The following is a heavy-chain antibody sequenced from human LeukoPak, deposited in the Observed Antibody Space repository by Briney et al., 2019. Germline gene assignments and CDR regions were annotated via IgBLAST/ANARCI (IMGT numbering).Heavy chain of an antibody. D-gene: IGHD6-13*01. CDR2: IYNSGST. CDR3: ARLHFAAAEEFDP. V-gene: IGHV4-59*08. CDR1: GGSINDYF. J-gene: IGHJ5*02. Sequence: SETLSLTCTVSGGSINDYFWSWIRQPAGRGLEWIGYIYNSGSTNYNPSLKSRVSISADTSKNQFPLNLSSVSAADTAVYYCARLHFAAAEEFDPWGQGTLVTVPS.